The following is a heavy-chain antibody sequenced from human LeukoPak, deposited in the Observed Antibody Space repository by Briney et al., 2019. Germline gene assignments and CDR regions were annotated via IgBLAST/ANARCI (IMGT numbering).Heavy chain of an antibody. CDR2: ISAYNGNT. Sequence: ASVKVPCKASGYTFTSYGISWVRQAPGQGLEWMGRISAYNGNTNYAQKLQGRVTMTTDTSTSTAYMELRSLRSDDTAVYYCARDMVVRGVRGADYWGQGTLVTVSS. V-gene: IGHV1-18*01. D-gene: IGHD3-10*01. CDR1: GYTFTSYG. CDR3: ARDMVVRGVRGADY. J-gene: IGHJ4*02.